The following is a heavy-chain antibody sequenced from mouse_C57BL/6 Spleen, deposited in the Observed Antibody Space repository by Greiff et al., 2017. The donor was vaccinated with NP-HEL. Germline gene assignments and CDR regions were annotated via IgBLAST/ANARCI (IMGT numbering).Heavy chain of an antibody. Sequence: VQLQQSGADLAKPGASVKLSCKASGYTFTSYWMHWVKQRPGQGLEWIGYINPSSGYTKYNQKFEDKATLTADKSSSTAYMQMSSLTYEDSAVYYCATTGGIDGNDWYFDFWGTGTTVTVSS. CDR2: INPSSGYT. D-gene: IGHD2-1*01. CDR1: GYTFTSYW. V-gene: IGHV1-7*01. J-gene: IGHJ1*03. CDR3: ATTGGIDGNDWYFDF.